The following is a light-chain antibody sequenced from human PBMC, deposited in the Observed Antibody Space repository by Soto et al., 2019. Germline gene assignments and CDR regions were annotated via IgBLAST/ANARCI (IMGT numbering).Light chain of an antibody. Sequence: DIQMTQSPSSLSASVGDRVTITCQASHDIRKYLNWYQQKPGKAPKLLIYDASNMETGVPSRFTGSGSWTDFTFTITSLQPEDIATYYCQQYENFPITFGRGTRLVSK. CDR1: HDIRKY. V-gene: IGKV1-33*01. J-gene: IGKJ5*01. CDR3: QQYENFPIT. CDR2: DAS.